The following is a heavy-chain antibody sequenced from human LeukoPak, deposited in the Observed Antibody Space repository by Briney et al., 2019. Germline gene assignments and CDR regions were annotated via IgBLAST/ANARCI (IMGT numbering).Heavy chain of an antibody. V-gene: IGHV3-30*02. D-gene: IGHD1-20*01. Sequence: PGGSLRLSCAASGFTFSSDGIHWVRQAPGKGLEWVAFVSNNGIDKHYGDSVQGRFSISRDNSKNTLYLEMKSLRVEDTAMYYCAKGITRDSYCLDYWGQGTLVTVSS. CDR2: VSNNGIDK. CDR3: AKGITRDSYCLDY. CDR1: GFTFSSDG. J-gene: IGHJ4*02.